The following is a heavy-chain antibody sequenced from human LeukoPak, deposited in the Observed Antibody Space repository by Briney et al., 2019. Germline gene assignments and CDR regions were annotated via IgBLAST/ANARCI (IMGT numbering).Heavy chain of an antibody. D-gene: IGHD3-10*01. CDR3: ARAVASYYYRSGISRIDY. CDR1: GFAFTNYG. Sequence: GASVKVSCKASGFAFTNYGFSWVRQAPGQGLEWMGWIIAYNGNTNYAQSLQDRVTMTTDTATSTAYMELRSLRSDDTAVYYCARAVASYYYRSGISRIDYWAQGTLVTVSS. V-gene: IGHV1-18*01. J-gene: IGHJ4*02. CDR2: IIAYNGNT.